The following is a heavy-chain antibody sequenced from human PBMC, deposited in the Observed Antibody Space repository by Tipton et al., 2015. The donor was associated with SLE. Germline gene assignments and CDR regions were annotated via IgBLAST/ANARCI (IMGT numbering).Heavy chain of an antibody. V-gene: IGHV4-61*02. CDR2: IYSSGST. Sequence: TLSLTCTVSGGSITSGSYHWNWLRQPAGKGLEWIGRIYSSGSTNYNPSLESRVTMSVDTSKNQFSLKLSSVTAADTAVYYCARGWGAYSSGWRYFYYYMDVWGKGTTVTVSS. CDR3: ARGWGAYSSGWRYFYYYMDV. J-gene: IGHJ6*03. CDR1: GGSITSGSYH. D-gene: IGHD6-19*01.